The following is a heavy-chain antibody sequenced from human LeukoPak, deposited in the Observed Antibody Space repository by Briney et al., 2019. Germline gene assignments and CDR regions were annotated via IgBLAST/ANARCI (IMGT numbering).Heavy chain of an antibody. CDR2: IYSDNT. J-gene: IGHJ4*02. D-gene: IGHD4/OR15-4a*01. Sequence: GGSLRLSCTVSGFTVSTNSMSWVRQAPGRGLEWVSFIYSDNTHYSDSVKGRFTISRDNSKNTLYLQMNSLRAEDTAVYYCAGRAGAYSHPYDYWGQGTLVTVSS. CDR3: AGRAGAYSHPYDY. CDR1: GFTVSTNS. V-gene: IGHV3-53*01.